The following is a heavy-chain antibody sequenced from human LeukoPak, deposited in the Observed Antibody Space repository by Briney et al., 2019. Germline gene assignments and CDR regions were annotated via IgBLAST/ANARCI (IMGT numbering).Heavy chain of an antibody. V-gene: IGHV3-23*01. CDR2: ISPSGDIK. CDR3: ARRKYCSSTSCYATLFDY. CDR1: GFTFSRHG. Sequence: GGSLRLSCVASGFTFSRHGMNWVRQAPGKGLEWVSGISPSGDIKYYVDSVKGRFTVSRDNSKNTLYLQINSLRDEDTAVYYCARRKYCSSTSCYATLFDYWGQGTLVTVSS. J-gene: IGHJ4*02. D-gene: IGHD2-2*01.